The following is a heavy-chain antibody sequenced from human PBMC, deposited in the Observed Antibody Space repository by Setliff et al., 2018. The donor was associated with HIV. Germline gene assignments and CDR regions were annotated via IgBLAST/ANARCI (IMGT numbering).Heavy chain of an antibody. J-gene: IGHJ6*03. V-gene: IGHV3-33*01. Sequence: PGGSLRLSCAASGFTFNSYGIHWVRQAPGKGLEWVALIWYDASKKEYSDSVKGRFNILRDDSKKTAYLQMNSLRDEDTAVYYCARSPGGGELGLQSSFMDVWGKGTTVTVS. CDR1: GFTFNSYG. D-gene: IGHD3-16*01. CDR2: IWYDASKK. CDR3: ARSPGGGELGLQSSFMDV.